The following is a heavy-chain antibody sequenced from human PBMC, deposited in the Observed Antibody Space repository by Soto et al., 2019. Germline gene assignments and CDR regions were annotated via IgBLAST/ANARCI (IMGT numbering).Heavy chain of an antibody. CDR3: ARMRSFSFDY. CDR1: GFTFSSYA. Sequence: GGSLRLSCAASGFTFSSYAMSWVRQAPGKGLEWVSAISGSGGSTYYADSVKGRFTISRDNSKNTLYLQMNSLRAEDKALYYCARMRSFSFDYWGQGTLVTVSS. V-gene: IGHV3-23*01. CDR2: ISGSGGST. J-gene: IGHJ4*02.